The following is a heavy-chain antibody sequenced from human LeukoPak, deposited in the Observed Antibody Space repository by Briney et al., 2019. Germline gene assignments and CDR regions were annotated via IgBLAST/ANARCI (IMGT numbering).Heavy chain of an antibody. CDR3: ATWAFYHDLDV. J-gene: IGHJ6*02. V-gene: IGHV3-30*04. CDR2: ISFGGSPK. CDR1: GFTFSLYN. Sequence: GGSLRLSCAGSGFTFSLYNMHWVRQAPGKGLEWVALISFGGSPKYYADSVKGRFTISRDNYKNSLYLQMTSLRPEDSALYYCATWAFYHDLDVWGRGTTVTVSS. D-gene: IGHD3-3*01.